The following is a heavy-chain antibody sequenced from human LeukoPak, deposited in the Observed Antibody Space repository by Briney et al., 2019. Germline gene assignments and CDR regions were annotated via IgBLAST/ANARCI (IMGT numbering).Heavy chain of an antibody. Sequence: GGSLRLSCAASGFTFSTYWMHWVRQAPGKGLVWVSRINGDGSSTRYADSVKGRFTISRDNAKNSLYLQMNSLRAEDTAVYYCARDRPDRGYSYGRDFDYWGQGALVTVSS. CDR2: INGDGSST. D-gene: IGHD5-18*01. J-gene: IGHJ4*02. CDR3: ARDRPDRGYSYGRDFDY. V-gene: IGHV3-74*01. CDR1: GFTFSTYW.